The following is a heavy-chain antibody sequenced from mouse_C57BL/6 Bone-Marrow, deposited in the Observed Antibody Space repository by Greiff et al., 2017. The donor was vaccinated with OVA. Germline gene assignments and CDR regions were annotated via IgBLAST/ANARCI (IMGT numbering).Heavy chain of an antibody. V-gene: IGHV1-52*01. CDR1: GYTFTSYW. CDR2: IDTSDSET. CDR3: AREGGSYWYFDV. Sequence: QVQLQQPGAELVRPGSSVKLSCKASGYTFTSYWMHWVKQRPIQGLEWIGNIDTSDSETHYNQKFTDKATLTVDKSSSTAYMQLSSLTSEDSAVYYCAREGGSYWYFDVWGTGTTVTVSS. J-gene: IGHJ1*03. D-gene: IGHD3-1*01.